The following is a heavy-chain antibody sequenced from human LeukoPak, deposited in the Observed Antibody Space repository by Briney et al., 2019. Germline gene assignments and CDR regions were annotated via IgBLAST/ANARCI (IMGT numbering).Heavy chain of an antibody. D-gene: IGHD4-23*01. CDR1: GGSISSSSYY. CDR2: IYYSGST. V-gene: IGHV4-39*07. Sequence: PSQTLSLTCTVSGGSISSSSYYWGWIRQPPGKGLEWIGSIYYSGSTYYNPSLKSRVTISVDTSKNQFSLKLSSVTAADTAVYYCARDRGYGGNSPGDAFDIWGQGTMVTVSS. CDR3: ARDRGYGGNSPGDAFDI. J-gene: IGHJ3*02.